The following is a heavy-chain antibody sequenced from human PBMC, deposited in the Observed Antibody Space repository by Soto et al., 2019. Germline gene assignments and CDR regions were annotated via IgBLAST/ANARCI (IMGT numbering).Heavy chain of an antibody. D-gene: IGHD3-10*01. Sequence: GGSLRLSCAASGFTFSSYAMHWVRQAPGKGLEYVSAISSNGGSTYYANSVKGRFTISRDNSKNTLYLQMGSLRAEDMAVYYCARDRVPMGFGELLYTESFDYWGQGTLVTVSS. CDR2: ISSNGGST. CDR3: ARDRVPMGFGELLYTESFDY. V-gene: IGHV3-64*01. J-gene: IGHJ4*02. CDR1: GFTFSSYA.